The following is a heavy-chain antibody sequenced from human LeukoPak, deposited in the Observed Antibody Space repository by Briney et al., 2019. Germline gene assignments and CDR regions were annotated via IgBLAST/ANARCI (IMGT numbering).Heavy chain of an antibody. Sequence: PGRSLRLSCAASGFTFSSYAMHWVRQAPGKGLEWVAVISYDGRDKYHADSVKGRFTISRDNSKNTLYLQMNTLRGEDTAVYYCARVNAPRSGLYYFDYWGHGTLVTVSS. D-gene: IGHD2-8*01. J-gene: IGHJ4*01. CDR1: GFTFSSYA. V-gene: IGHV3-30*04. CDR3: ARVNAPRSGLYYFDY. CDR2: ISYDGRDK.